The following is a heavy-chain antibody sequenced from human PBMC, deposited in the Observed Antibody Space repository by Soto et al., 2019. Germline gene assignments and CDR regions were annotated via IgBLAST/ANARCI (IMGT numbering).Heavy chain of an antibody. J-gene: IGHJ4*02. CDR1: GFTFTSSA. V-gene: IGHV1-58*01. Sequence: SVKVSCKASGFTFTSSAVQWVRQARGQRLEWIGCVVVGSGNTNYAQKFQERVTITRDMSTSTAYMELSSLRSEDTAVYYCAAEGRHWNYEYGGQGTLVTVSS. D-gene: IGHD1-7*01. CDR2: VVVGSGNT. CDR3: AAEGRHWNYEY.